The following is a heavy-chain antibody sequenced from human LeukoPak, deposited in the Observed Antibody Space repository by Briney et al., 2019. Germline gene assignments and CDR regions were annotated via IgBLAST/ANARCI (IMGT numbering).Heavy chain of an antibody. V-gene: IGHV4-59*01. Sequence: VKPSETLSLTCTVSGSSISSYYWSWIRQPPGKGLEWIGYIYYSGSTNYNPSLKSRVTISVDTSKNQFSLKLSSVTAADTAVYYCARDSDYGDYVAYWGQGTLVTVSS. CDR3: ARDSDYGDYVAY. CDR2: IYYSGST. CDR1: GSSISSYY. D-gene: IGHD4-17*01. J-gene: IGHJ4*02.